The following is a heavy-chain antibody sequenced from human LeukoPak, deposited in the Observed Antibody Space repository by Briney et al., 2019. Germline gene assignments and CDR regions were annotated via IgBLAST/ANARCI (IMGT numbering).Heavy chain of an antibody. J-gene: IGHJ4*02. CDR3: ARRDSNTAFDY. CDR1: GYTFARFG. D-gene: IGHD5-18*01. Sequence: ASVKVSCKASGYTFARFGITWVRQAPGQGLEWMDWISPDIGNTTSAQQFQGRVILTTDTLTSTAYMDLRSLRSDDTAVYYCARRDSNTAFDYWGQGTQVSVSS. V-gene: IGHV1-18*01. CDR2: ISPDIGNT.